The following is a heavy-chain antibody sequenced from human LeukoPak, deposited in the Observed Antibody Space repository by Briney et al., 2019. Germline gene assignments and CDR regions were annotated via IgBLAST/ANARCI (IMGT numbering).Heavy chain of an antibody. J-gene: IGHJ4*02. Sequence: PGGSLRLSCATSGFTFSSYWMGWVRQAPGKGLQWVGNLKDYGSHLYYPDSVKGRFTISRDNARNSLHLQMNSLRAEDTAVYFCARVICDYVWGSYRCHFDYWGQGTLVSVSS. CDR3: ARVICDYVWGSYRCHFDY. CDR1: GFTFSSYW. D-gene: IGHD3-16*02. V-gene: IGHV3-7*01. CDR2: LKDYGSHL.